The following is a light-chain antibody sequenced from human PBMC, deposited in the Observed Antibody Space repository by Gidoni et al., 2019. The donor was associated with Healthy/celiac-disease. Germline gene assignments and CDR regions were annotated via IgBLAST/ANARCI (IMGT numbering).Light chain of an antibody. J-gene: IGLJ3*02. Sequence: QSALTQPPPASGSPGQSVTISCTGTSRDVGGYNYVPWYQQHPGKAPKLMIYEVSKRPSGVPDRFSGSKSGNTASLTVSGLQAEDEADYYCSSYAGSNNFWVFGGGTKLTVL. V-gene: IGLV2-8*01. CDR3: SSYAGSNNFWV. CDR2: EVS. CDR1: SRDVGGYNY.